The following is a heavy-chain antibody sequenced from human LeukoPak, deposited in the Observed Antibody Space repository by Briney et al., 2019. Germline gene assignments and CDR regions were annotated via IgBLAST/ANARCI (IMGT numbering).Heavy chain of an antibody. CDR1: GFTFSSYS. CDR2: ISSSSSYI. D-gene: IGHD3-22*01. V-gene: IGHV3-21*01. CDR3: ARGVYYYDSSGYFDY. J-gene: IGHJ4*02. Sequence: GGSLRLSCAASGFTFSSYSMNWVRQAPGKGLEWVSSISSSSSYIYYADSVKGRFTISRDNAKNSLYLQMNSLRAEDTAVYYCARGVYYYDSSGYFDYWGQGTLVTVSS.